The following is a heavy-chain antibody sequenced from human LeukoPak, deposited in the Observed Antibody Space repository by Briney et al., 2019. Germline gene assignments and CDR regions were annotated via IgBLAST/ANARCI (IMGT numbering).Heavy chain of an antibody. J-gene: IGHJ4*02. D-gene: IGHD3-10*01. Sequence: ASVKVSCKASGYTFTSYAMNWVRQAPGQGLEWMGWINPNSGGTNYAQKFQGRVTMTRDTSISTAYMELSRLRSDDTAVYYCATRRGSGSYDYWGQGTLVTVSS. V-gene: IGHV1-2*02. CDR3: ATRRGSGSYDY. CDR1: GYTFTSYA. CDR2: INPNSGGT.